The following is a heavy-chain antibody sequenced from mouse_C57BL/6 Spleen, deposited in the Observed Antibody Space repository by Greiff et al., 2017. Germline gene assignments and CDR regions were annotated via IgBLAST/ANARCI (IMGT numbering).Heavy chain of an antibody. CDR3: AREDDYDESMDY. J-gene: IGHJ4*01. D-gene: IGHD2-4*01. CDR2: ISDGGSYT. CDR1: GFTFSSYA. V-gene: IGHV5-4*01. Sequence: EVKLVESGGGLVKPGGSLKLPCAASGFTFSSYAMSWVRQTPEKRLEWVANISDGGSYTYYPDNVKGRFTISRDNAKNNLYLQMSHLKSEDTAMYYCAREDDYDESMDYWGQGTSVTVSS.